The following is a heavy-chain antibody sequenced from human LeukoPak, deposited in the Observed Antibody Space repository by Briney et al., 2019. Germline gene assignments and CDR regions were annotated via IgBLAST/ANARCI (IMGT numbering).Heavy chain of an antibody. D-gene: IGHD1-26*01. CDR3: AKNGQSGFSFDP. CDR1: GESLNGHY. V-gene: IGHV4-34*01. J-gene: IGHJ5*02. Sequence: PSETLSLTCAVYGESLNGHYWSWIRQSPGKGLEWIGEGSERGGTKFNPSLKSRVTISADTSKNQFSLKLSSVTAADTAVYHCAKNGQSGFSFDPWGRGTLVTVSP. CDR2: GSERGGT.